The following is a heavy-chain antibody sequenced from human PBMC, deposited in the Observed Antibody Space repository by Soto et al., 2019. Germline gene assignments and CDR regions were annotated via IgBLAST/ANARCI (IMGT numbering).Heavy chain of an antibody. CDR1: GFTFSDFG. V-gene: IGHV3-30*19. J-gene: IGHJ4*02. CDR3: ASPREGQWLVFDH. Sequence: GGSLRLSCVVSGFTFSDFGMHWVRQSPGEGLPWVASISKDGLDRYYSESVRGRFTISRDDSKNTVFLQMNSLKVEDTAAYFCASPREGQWLVFDHWGQRTLVTVSS. CDR2: ISKDGLDR. D-gene: IGHD6-19*01.